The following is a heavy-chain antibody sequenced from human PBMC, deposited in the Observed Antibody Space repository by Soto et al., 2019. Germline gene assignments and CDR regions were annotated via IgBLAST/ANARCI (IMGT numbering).Heavy chain of an antibody. CDR2: MSPNSGNT. J-gene: IGHJ6*03. CDR1: GYTFTSYD. Sequence: GASAKVSCKASGYTFTSYDINWVRQATGQGLEWMGWMSPNSGNTGYAQKFQGRVTMTRNTSISTAYMELSSLRSEDTAVYYCARASPGGLRFFNPRNYYYYLDVWGKGTTVTVSS. CDR3: ARASPGGLRFFNPRNYYYYLDV. V-gene: IGHV1-8*01. D-gene: IGHD3-3*01.